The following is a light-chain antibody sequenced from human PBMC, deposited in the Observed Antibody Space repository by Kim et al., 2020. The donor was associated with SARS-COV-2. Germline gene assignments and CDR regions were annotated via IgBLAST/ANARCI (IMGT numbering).Light chain of an antibody. CDR2: GAS. CDR1: QSVSSSY. Sequence: EIVLTQSPGTLSLSPGERATLSCRTSQSVSSSYLAWYQQKPGQPPRLLIYGASSRATGIPDRFSGNGSGTDFTLTISRLEPEDFAVYHCQQYGNSVTFGQGTKVDIK. CDR3: QQYGNSVT. V-gene: IGKV3-20*01. J-gene: IGKJ1*01.